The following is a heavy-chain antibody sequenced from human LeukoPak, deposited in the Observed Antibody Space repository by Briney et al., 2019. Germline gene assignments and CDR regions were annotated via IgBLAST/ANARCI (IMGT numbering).Heavy chain of an antibody. CDR2: IIPIFGTA. J-gene: IGHJ4*02. CDR1: GGTFSSYA. CDR3: ASIRNMVWGVITHDY. Sequence: SVKVSCKASGGTFSSYAISWVRQAPGQGLEWMGGIIPIFGTANYAQKFQGRVTITADESTSTAYMELSSLRSEDTAVYYCASIRNMVWGVITHDYWGRGTRVTVSS. V-gene: IGHV1-69*01. D-gene: IGHD3-10*01.